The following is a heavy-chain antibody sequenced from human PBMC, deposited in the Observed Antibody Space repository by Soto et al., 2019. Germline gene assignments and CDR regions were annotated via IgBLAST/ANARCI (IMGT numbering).Heavy chain of an antibody. V-gene: IGHV1-18*01. J-gene: IGHJ4*02. CDR2: ISAYNGNT. CDR1: GYTFTIYG. D-gene: IGHD3-3*01. CDR3: ARPPYYDFWSGLYFDY. Sequence: ASVKVYCMASGYTFTIYGISWGRQAPGQGLEWMGWISAYNGNTNYAQKLQGRVTMTTDTSTSTAYMELRSLRSDDTAVYYCARPPYYDFWSGLYFDYWGQGTLVTVSS.